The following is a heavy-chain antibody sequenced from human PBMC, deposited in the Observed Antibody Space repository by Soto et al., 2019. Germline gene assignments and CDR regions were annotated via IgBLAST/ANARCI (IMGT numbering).Heavy chain of an antibody. CDR1: GFTFGDYA. J-gene: IGHJ6*03. V-gene: IGHV3-49*03. Sequence: GGSLRLSCTASGFTFGDYAMSWFRQAPGKGLEWVGFIRSKAYGGTTEYAASVKGRFTISRDDSKSIAYLQMNSLKTEDTAVYYCTRDPRQWFVVSRMGRGHYYMDVWGTGTTVTLSS. CDR2: IRSKAYGGTT. D-gene: IGHD3-10*01. CDR3: TRDPRQWFVVSRMGRGHYYMDV.